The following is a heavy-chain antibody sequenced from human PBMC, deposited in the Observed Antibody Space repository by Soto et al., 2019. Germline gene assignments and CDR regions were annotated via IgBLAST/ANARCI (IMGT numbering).Heavy chain of an antibody. Sequence: SETLSLTFAVYGGSFLGHYWNWFRQPPGKGLEWIGEINHSGTTNYNPSLKSRLTISISTSNNQFSLRLSSLIATDTAVYYCARGATRDSSGVYFDFWGQGGLVT. CDR3: ARGATRDSSGVYFDF. CDR2: INHSGTT. V-gene: IGHV4-34*01. D-gene: IGHD6-19*01. J-gene: IGHJ4*02. CDR1: GGSFLGHY.